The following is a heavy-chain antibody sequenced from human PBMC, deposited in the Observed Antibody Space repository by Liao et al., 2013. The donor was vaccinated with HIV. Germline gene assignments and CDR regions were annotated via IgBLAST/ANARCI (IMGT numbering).Heavy chain of an antibody. D-gene: IGHD5/OR15-5a*01. CDR2: IFYSGST. V-gene: IGHV4-61*08. J-gene: IGHJ3*02. CDR1: GGSIRSGDYY. CDR3: ANNVYRGRVDI. Sequence: QVQLQESGPGLVKPSQTLSLTCTVSGGSIRSGDYYWSWVRQPPGQGLEWIGHIFYSGSTTYNPSLKSRVTISVDTSKNQFSLKLSSVTAADTAIYYCANNVYRGRVDIWGQGTMVTVSS.